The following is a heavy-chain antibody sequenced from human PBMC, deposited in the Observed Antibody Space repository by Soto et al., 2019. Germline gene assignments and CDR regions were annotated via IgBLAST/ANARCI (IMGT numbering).Heavy chain of an antibody. CDR3: ARHCAVVVPATRDYYYYGMDV. D-gene: IGHD2-2*01. CDR2: IYPGDSDT. Sequence: PGESLKISCKGAGYSFTSYWINWVRQMPGKGLEWMGIIYPGDSDTRYSPSFQGHVTISADKSISTAYLQWSSLKASDTAMYYCARHCAVVVPATRDYYYYGMDVWGQGTTVTVSS. CDR1: GYSFTSYW. V-gene: IGHV5-51*01. J-gene: IGHJ6*02.